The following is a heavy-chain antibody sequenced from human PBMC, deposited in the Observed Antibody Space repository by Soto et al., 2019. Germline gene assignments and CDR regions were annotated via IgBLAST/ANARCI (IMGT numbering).Heavy chain of an antibody. V-gene: IGHV1-18*01. J-gene: IGHJ6*02. CDR2: ISAYNGNT. D-gene: IGHD6-19*01. CDR3: ARDEGWYSSGWSFHSGMDV. CDR1: GYTFTSYG. Sequence: QVQLVQSGAEVKKPGASVKVSCKASGYTFTSYGISWVRQAPGQGLEWMGWISAYNGNTNYAQKLQGRVTMTTDTXXSXAXXELRSLRSDDTAVYYCARDEGWYSSGWSFHSGMDVWGQGTTVTVSS.